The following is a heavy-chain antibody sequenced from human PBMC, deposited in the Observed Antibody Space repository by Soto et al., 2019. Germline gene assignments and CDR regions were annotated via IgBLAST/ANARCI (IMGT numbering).Heavy chain of an antibody. D-gene: IGHD3-10*01. Sequence: SETLSLTCTVSGGSVSSGSYYWSWIRQPPGKGLEWIGYIYYSGSTNYNPSLKSRVTISVDTSKNQFSLKLSSVTAADTAVYYCGRCAAMVRGVQDNYYYYGMDVWGQGTTVTVSS. CDR3: GRCAAMVRGVQDNYYYYGMDV. CDR1: GGSVSSGSYY. V-gene: IGHV4-61*01. CDR2: IYYSGST. J-gene: IGHJ6*02.